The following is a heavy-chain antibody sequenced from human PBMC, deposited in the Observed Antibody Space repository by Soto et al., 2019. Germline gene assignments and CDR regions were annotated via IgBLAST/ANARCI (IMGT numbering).Heavy chain of an antibody. D-gene: IGHD3-9*01. CDR1: GGSISSYY. CDR2: IYYRGNT. CDR3: ARQPGYYDILTGYSTYYFDY. Sequence: PSETLSLTCTVSGGSISSYYWSWIRQPPGKGLEWIGYIYYRGNTNYNPSLKSRVTISVDTSKNQFSLKLSSVTAADTAVYYCARQPGYYDILTGYSTYYFDYWGQGTAVTVSS. V-gene: IGHV4-59*08. J-gene: IGHJ4*02.